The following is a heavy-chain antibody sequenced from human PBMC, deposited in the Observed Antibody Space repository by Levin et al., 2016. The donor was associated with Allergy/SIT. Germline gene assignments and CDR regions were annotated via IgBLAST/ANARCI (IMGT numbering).Heavy chain of an antibody. CDR2: ISYDGSNK. Sequence: GGSLRLSCAASGFTFSSYGMHWVRQAPGKGLEWVAVISYDGSNKYYADSVKGRFTISRDNSKNTLYLQMNSLRAEDTAVYYCAKDHPPRRWELLGYFDYWGQGTLVTVSS. V-gene: IGHV3-30*18. D-gene: IGHD1-26*01. J-gene: IGHJ4*02. CDR3: AKDHPPRRWELLGYFDY. CDR1: GFTFSSYG.